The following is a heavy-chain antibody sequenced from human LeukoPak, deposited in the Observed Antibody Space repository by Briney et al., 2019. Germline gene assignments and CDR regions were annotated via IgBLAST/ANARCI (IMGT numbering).Heavy chain of an antibody. V-gene: IGHV3-23*01. D-gene: IGHD3-10*01. J-gene: IGHJ4*02. CDR2: ISGNGYNT. CDR3: AKGVRLWFAFYFDY. CDR1: GFTLGNCA. Sequence: PGGSLRLSCAGSGFTLGNCAMSWVRQAPGKGLEWISAISGNGYNTYYADSVKGRFTISSESSGNTLYLQMHSLRAEDTAVYYCAKGVRLWFAFYFDYWGQGTLVTVSS.